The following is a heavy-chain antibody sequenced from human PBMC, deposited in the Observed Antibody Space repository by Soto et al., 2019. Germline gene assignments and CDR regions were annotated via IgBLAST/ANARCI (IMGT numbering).Heavy chain of an antibody. Sequence: GGSLRLSCAASGFTFSSYGMHWVRQAPGKGLEWVAVIWYDGSNKYYADSVKGRFTISRDNSKNTLYLQMNSLRAEDTAVYYCAREIAARPGFYYYYGMDVWGQGTKVTVSS. D-gene: IGHD6-6*01. CDR1: GFTFSSYG. V-gene: IGHV3-33*01. CDR3: AREIAARPGFYYYYGMDV. CDR2: IWYDGSNK. J-gene: IGHJ6*02.